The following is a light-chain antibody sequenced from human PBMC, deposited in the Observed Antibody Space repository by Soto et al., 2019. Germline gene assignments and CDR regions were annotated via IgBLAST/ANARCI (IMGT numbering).Light chain of an antibody. CDR3: QQYGSTPVT. J-gene: IGKJ1*01. CDR2: GAS. CDR1: QSVSSSF. Sequence: EIVLTQSPATLSLSPGERATLSCRASQSVSSSFFAWYQQKPGQAPRLLLYGASTRATGFPDRFSGSGSGTDFTLTISRLEPEDFAVYYCQQYGSTPVTFGQGTKVDIK. V-gene: IGKV3-20*01.